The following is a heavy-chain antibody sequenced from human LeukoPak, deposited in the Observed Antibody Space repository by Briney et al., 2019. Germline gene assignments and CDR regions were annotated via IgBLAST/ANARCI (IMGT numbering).Heavy chain of an antibody. CDR1: GFTFRDYW. J-gene: IGHJ4*02. CDR2: IDRDGGEK. Sequence: GGSLRLSCAGSGFTFRDYWMSWVRQAPGKGLEWVASIDRDGGEKNYADSVKGRFTISRDDTKNLVFLQMDSLRVEDTAVYYCPRGGLHEFEYWGQGTLVTVSS. V-gene: IGHV3-7*01. CDR3: PRGGLHEFEY.